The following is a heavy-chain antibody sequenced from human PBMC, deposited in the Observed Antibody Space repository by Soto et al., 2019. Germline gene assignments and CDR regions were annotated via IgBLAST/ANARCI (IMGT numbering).Heavy chain of an antibody. V-gene: IGHV1-46*01. Sequence: QVQLVQSGAEVKKPGASVKVSCKAAGYTFTTYSMHWVRQAPGQGLERMGIINPSGGSTTYAQKFRDRVTMTRDTSRSTGNVEVSNLGSEDTAVYYCAGDEYLDVWGQGTTVTVSS. J-gene: IGHJ6*02. D-gene: IGHD6-6*01. CDR1: GYTFTTYS. CDR3: AGDEYLDV. CDR2: INPSGGST.